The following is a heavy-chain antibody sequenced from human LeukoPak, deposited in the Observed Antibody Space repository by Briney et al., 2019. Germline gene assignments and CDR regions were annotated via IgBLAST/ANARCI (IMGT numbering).Heavy chain of an antibody. CDR2: IKHDGSEK. J-gene: IGHJ3*02. D-gene: IGHD2-15*01. Sequence: GGFLRFSSAASEFTFITYWMSGGREAPGEGLEWVADIKHDGSEKYSVDAERGRFTISSQNAKNSLFLQMSSMRAEDTAVYDCARDRSGGSQDDAFDIWGQGTMVTVSS. V-gene: IGHV3-7*01. CDR1: EFTFITYW. CDR3: ARDRSGGSQDDAFDI.